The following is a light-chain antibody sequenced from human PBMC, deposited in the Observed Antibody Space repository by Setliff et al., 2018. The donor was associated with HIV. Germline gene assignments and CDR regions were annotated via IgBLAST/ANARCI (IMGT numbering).Light chain of an antibody. CDR3: CSYPGRSPWL. CDR1: STDIDVYDF. Sequence: QSVLTQPRSVSGSPGQSVTISYAGMSTDIDVYDFVSWYQQHPGKPPKLIIYDVNRRPSGVPDRFSGSKSGDTASLTISGLQAEDEAYYYCCSYPGRSPWLFGGGTKVTVL. CDR2: DVN. V-gene: IGLV2-11*01. J-gene: IGLJ3*02.